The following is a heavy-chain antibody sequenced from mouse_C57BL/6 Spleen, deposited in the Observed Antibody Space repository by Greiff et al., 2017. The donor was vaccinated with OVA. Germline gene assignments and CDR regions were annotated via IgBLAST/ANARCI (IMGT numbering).Heavy chain of an antibody. J-gene: IGHJ2*01. D-gene: IGHD1-1*01. CDR3: TRHGSSYLFDY. CDR2: IDPETGGT. V-gene: IGHV1-15*01. CDR1: GYTFTDYE. Sequence: VKLMESGAELVRPGASVTLSCKASGYTFTDYEMHWVKQTPVHGLEWIGAIDPETGGTAYNQKFKGKAILTADKSSSTAYMELRSLTSEDSAVYYCTRHGSSYLFDYWGQGTTLTVSS.